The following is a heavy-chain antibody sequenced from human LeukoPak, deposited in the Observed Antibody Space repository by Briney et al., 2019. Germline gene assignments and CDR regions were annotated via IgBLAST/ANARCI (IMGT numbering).Heavy chain of an antibody. CDR2: ISAYKGNT. V-gene: IGHV1-18*01. CDR3: ARGIAVAGTPYYYYYYMDV. Sequence: GASVKVSCKASRYTFTSYGICCVRQAPGQGVEWMGWISAYKGNTNYAQKLQSRVTMTTETSTSTAYMELRSLRSDDTAVYYCARGIAVAGTPYYYYYYMDVWGKGTTVTVSS. CDR1: RYTFTSYG. D-gene: IGHD6-19*01. J-gene: IGHJ6*03.